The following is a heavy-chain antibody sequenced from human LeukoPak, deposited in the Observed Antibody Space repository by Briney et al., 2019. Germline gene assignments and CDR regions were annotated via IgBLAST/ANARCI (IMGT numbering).Heavy chain of an antibody. D-gene: IGHD3-10*01. CDR2: INHSGSA. V-gene: IGHV4-34*01. CDR3: ARHVEYYYGSGSRELAFDI. CDR1: GGSFSGYY. Sequence: SETLSLTCAVYGGSFSGYYWSWIRQPPGKGLEWIGEINHSGSANYNPSLKSRVTISVDTSKNQFSLKLSSVTAADTAVYYCARHVEYYYGSGSRELAFDIWGQGTMVTVSS. J-gene: IGHJ3*02.